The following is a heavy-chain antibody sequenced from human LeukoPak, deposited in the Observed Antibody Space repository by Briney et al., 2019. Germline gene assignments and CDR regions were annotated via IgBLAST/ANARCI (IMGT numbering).Heavy chain of an antibody. CDR2: ISSSGSNV. J-gene: IGHJ6*02. V-gene: IGHV3-21*01. CDR1: GFTFSSCS. CDR3: AGEFSSSPASMDV. D-gene: IGHD6-13*01. Sequence: GGSLRLSCAASGFTFSSCSMDWVRQAPGKGLEWVSYISSSGSNVDYADSVRGRFTISRDNAKNSLFLQMNSLRAEDTAVYYCAGEFSSSPASMDVWGQGTTVTVSS.